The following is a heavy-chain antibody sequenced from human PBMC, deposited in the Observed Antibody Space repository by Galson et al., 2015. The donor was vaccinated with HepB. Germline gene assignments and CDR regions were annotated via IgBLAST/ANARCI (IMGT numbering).Heavy chain of an antibody. CDR3: ARDLFSQLLLSAFDI. J-gene: IGHJ3*02. CDR1: GFTFSSYG. Sequence: SLRLSCAASGFTFSSYGMHWVRQTPGKGLEWVAVIWYDGSNKYYADSVKGRFTISRDNSKNTLYLQMNSLRAEDTAVYYCARDLFSQLLLSAFDIWGQGTMVTVSS. V-gene: IGHV3-33*08. CDR2: IWYDGSNK. D-gene: IGHD2-2*01.